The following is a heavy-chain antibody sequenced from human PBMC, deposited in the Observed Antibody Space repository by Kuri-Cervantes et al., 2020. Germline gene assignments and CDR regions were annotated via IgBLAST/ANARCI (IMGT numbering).Heavy chain of an antibody. Sequence: SCTVSGGSISSGGYYWSWIRQHPGKGLEWIGYIYYSGSTYYNPSLKSRVTISVDTSKNQFSLKLSSVTAADTAVYYCARSKYYDSSGYYDAFDIWGQGTMVTVSS. CDR2: IYYSGST. V-gene: IGHV4-31*02. D-gene: IGHD3-22*01. J-gene: IGHJ3*02. CDR1: GGSISSGGYY. CDR3: ARSKYYDSSGYYDAFDI.